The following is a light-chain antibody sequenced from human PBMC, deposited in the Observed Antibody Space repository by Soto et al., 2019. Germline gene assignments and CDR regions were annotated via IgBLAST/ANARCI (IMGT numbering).Light chain of an antibody. CDR2: YDS. CDR3: QVWDGSTDQQV. Sequence: SYELTQPLSVSVAPGGTARIPCGGNNIGSESVHWYQQKPRQAPVLVIFYDSDRPSGIPERFSGSNSGDTATLTISRVEAGDEDDYYCQVWDGSTDQQVFGGGTKVTVL. J-gene: IGLJ3*02. V-gene: IGLV3-21*04. CDR1: NIGSES.